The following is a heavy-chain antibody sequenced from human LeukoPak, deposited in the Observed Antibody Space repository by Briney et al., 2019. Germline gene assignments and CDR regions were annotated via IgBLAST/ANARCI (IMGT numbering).Heavy chain of an antibody. CDR3: ATGSNYVH. Sequence: SVKVSCTASGGTFRSYGISWVRQAPGQGLEWMGGIIPIFGTANYAEKFQGRVTITADESTSTAYMELSSLRSEDTAVYYCATGSNYVHWGQGTLVTVSS. CDR2: IIPIFGTA. CDR1: GGTFRSYG. J-gene: IGHJ4*02. D-gene: IGHD4-11*01. V-gene: IGHV1-69*01.